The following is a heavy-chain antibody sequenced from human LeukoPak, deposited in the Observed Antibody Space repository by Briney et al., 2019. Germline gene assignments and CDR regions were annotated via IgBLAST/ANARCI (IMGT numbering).Heavy chain of an antibody. V-gene: IGHV1-69*13. CDR3: ARGGGDDSGSDYYYYMDV. Sequence: ASVKVSCKASGYTFTGYYMHWVRQAPGQGLEWMGGIIPMFGTANYAQKFQGRVTFTADESTSIFYMDLSSLRSEDTAVYYCARGGGDDSGSDYYYYMDVWGKGTTVT. CDR2: IIPMFGTA. CDR1: GYTFTGYY. J-gene: IGHJ6*03. D-gene: IGHD3-10*01.